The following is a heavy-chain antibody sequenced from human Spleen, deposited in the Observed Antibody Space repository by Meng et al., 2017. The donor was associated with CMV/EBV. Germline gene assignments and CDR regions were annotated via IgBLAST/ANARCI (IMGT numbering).Heavy chain of an antibody. Sequence: GGSLRLSCAASGFNFSNYWMSWVRQAPGKGLEWVAIIKQDGTEKYCVDSLRRRITISRDNAKSSLYLQMNSLRVEDTAVFYCARSPTDYGDYYYFDYWGQGTLVTVSS. CDR1: GFNFSNYW. CDR3: ARSPTDYGDYYYFDY. D-gene: IGHD4-17*01. J-gene: IGHJ4*02. V-gene: IGHV3-7*01. CDR2: IKQDGTEK.